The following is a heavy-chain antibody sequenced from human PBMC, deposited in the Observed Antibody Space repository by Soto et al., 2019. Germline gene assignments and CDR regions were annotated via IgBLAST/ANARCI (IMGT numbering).Heavy chain of an antibody. D-gene: IGHD3-16*01. Sequence: QVQLQESGPGLVKPSQTLSLTCTVSGGSISSGDSYWSWIRQFPGKGLEWIGYTYLSGSPYYNPSLKSRVTISVDTSKNQFSLKLNSVTAADTAVYYCAREGAASYSYYYGTDVWGQGTTVTVSS. CDR1: GGSISSGDSY. V-gene: IGHV4-30-4*01. CDR2: TYLSGSP. J-gene: IGHJ6*02. CDR3: AREGAASYSYYYGTDV.